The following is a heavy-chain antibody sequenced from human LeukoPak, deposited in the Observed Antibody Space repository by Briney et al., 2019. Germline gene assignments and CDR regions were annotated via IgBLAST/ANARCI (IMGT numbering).Heavy chain of an antibody. D-gene: IGHD3-3*01. CDR1: GFTFSSNW. V-gene: IGHV3-74*01. J-gene: IGHJ4*02. CDR3: ARGGPYYDFWSGYPGYFDY. Sequence: PGGSLRLSCAASGFTFSSNWTHWVSQAPGKGLVWVSRINSDGSSTSYADSVKGRFTISRDNAKNTLYLQMNSLRAEDTAVYYCARGGPYYDFWSGYPGYFDYWGQGTLVTVSS. CDR2: INSDGSST.